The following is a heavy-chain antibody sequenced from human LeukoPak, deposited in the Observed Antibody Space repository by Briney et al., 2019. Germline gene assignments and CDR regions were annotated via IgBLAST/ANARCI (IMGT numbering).Heavy chain of an antibody. CDR2: ISYDGSNK. J-gene: IGHJ4*02. D-gene: IGHD1-26*01. V-gene: IGHV3-30*04. CDR1: GFTFSSYA. Sequence: GGSLRLSCAASGFTFSSYAMHWVRQAPGKGLEWVAVISYDGSNKYYTDSVKGRFTISRDNSKNTLYLQMNSLRAEDTAVYYCAGDRATSYFDYWGQGALVTISS. CDR3: AGDRATSYFDY.